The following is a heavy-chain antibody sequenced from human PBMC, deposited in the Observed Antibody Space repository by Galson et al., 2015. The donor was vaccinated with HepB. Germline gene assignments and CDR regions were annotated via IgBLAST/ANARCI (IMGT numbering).Heavy chain of an antibody. CDR3: ARDRDGYNFWYFDL. CDR1: GGTFNNFG. Sequence: VKVSCKASGGTFNNFGINWIRQAPGQGLEWLGGIIPNFRTANYHQDFQGRLTMTVDESTNTAYMELSSLTSDDTAIYFCARDRDGYNFWYFDLWGRGTLVTVSS. J-gene: IGHJ2*01. V-gene: IGHV1-69*01. D-gene: IGHD5-24*01. CDR2: IIPNFRTA.